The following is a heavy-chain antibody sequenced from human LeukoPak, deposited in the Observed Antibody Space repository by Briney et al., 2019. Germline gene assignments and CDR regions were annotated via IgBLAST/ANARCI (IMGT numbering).Heavy chain of an antibody. V-gene: IGHV3-30*18. CDR1: GFTFSSYG. CDR2: ISYDGSNK. D-gene: IGHD3-22*01. Sequence: GGSLRLSCAASGFTFSSYGMHWVRQAPGKGLEWVAVISYDGSNKYYADSVKGRFTISRDNSKNTLYLQMNGLRAEDTAVYYCAKDGLSSGYSHPDYWGQGTLVTVSS. CDR3: AKDGLSSGYSHPDY. J-gene: IGHJ4*02.